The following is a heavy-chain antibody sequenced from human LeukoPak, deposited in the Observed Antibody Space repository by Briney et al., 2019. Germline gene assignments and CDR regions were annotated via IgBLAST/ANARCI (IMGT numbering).Heavy chain of an antibody. D-gene: IGHD6-19*01. J-gene: IGHJ4*02. CDR3: ARQVERDSSGWYANFDY. V-gene: IGHV3-30*04. CDR2: ISYDGSNK. Sequence: GGSLRLSCAASGFTFSSYAMHWVRQAPGKGLEWVAVISYDGSNKYYADSVKGRFTISRDNSKNTLYLQMNSLRAEDTAVYYCARQVERDSSGWYANFDYWGQGTLVTVSS. CDR1: GFTFSSYA.